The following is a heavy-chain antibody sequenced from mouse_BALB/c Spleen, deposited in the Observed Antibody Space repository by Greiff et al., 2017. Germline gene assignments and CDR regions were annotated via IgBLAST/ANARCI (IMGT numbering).Heavy chain of an antibody. CDR3: AKAYYNAMDY. Sequence: VQGVESGPGLVAPSQSLSITCTVSGFSLTSYGVHWVRQPPGKGLEWLGVIWAGGSTNYNSALMSRLSISKDNSKSQVFLKMNSLQTDDTAMYYCAKAYYNAMDYWGQGTSVTVSS. V-gene: IGHV2-9*02. J-gene: IGHJ4*01. D-gene: IGHD2-12*01. CDR1: GFSLTSYG. CDR2: IWAGGST.